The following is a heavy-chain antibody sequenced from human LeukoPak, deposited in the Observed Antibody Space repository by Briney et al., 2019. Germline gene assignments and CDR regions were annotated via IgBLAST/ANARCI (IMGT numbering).Heavy chain of an antibody. CDR2: IYPGDSDT. CDR3: GRHLAYYDLDV. Sequence: GESLKISCKGSGYKFTSYWIGWVRQMPGKGLEWMGIIYPGDSDTRYSPSFQGQVTISADKSISTAYLQWRSLRASDTATYYCGRHLAYYDLDVWGQGTTVTVSS. J-gene: IGHJ6*02. V-gene: IGHV5-51*01. CDR1: GYKFTSYW.